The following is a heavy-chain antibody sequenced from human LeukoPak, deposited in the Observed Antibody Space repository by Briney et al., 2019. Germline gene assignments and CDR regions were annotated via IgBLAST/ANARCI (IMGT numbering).Heavy chain of an antibody. D-gene: IGHD4-17*01. CDR1: GFPFSSYG. V-gene: IGHV3-33*01. Sequence: RGPLRLSCAASGFPFSSYGVHWARRAPGKGLEWVTEIRYDGSNKYYAASVKGRFTISRDKSKNTLYLQMNSLRAEDTAVYYCHCAVTREDAFDIWGQGTMVTVSS. CDR3: HCAVTREDAFDI. CDR2: IRYDGSNK. J-gene: IGHJ3*02.